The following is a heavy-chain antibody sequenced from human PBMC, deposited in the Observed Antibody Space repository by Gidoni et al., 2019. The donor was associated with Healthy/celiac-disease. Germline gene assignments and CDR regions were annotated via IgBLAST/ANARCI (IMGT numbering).Heavy chain of an antibody. Sequence: EVQLVESGGGLVKPGRSLRLSCTASGFTFGDYAMSWFRQAPGKGLEWVGFIRSKAYGGTTEYAASVKGRFTISRDDYKSIAYLQMNSLKTEDTAVYYCTRFVIERDAFDIWGQGTMVTVSS. J-gene: IGHJ3*02. CDR3: TRFVIERDAFDI. V-gene: IGHV3-49*05. D-gene: IGHD3-16*02. CDR1: GFTFGDYA. CDR2: IRSKAYGGTT.